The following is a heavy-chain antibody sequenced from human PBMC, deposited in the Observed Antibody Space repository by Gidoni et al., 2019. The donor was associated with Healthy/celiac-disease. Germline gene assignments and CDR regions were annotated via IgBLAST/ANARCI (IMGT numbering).Heavy chain of an antibody. Sequence: QVQLVESGGGVVQPGRSLRLSCAASGFTFSSYGMHWVRQAPGKGLEWVAFIWYDGSNKYYADSVKGRFTISRDNSKNTLYLQMNSLRAEDTAVYYCARDLTTEGVFDYWGQGTLVTVSS. CDR1: GFTFSSYG. CDR2: IWYDGSNK. CDR3: ARDLTTEGVFDY. V-gene: IGHV3-33*01. J-gene: IGHJ4*02. D-gene: IGHD1-1*01.